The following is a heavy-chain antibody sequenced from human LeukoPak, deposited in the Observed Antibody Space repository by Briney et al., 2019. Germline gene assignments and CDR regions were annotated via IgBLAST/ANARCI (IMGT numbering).Heavy chain of an antibody. V-gene: IGHV4-39*01. J-gene: IGHJ4*02. CDR1: GGSISGSSYY. D-gene: IGHD1-26*01. CDR3: ASRTYRV. Sequence: KSSETLSLTCTVSGGSISGSSYYWGWIRQPPGKGLEWIGSIYYSGATYYNPSLKSRVTVSVDTSKNQFSLKLRSVTAADTAVYYCASRTYRVWGQGTLVTVSS. CDR2: IYYSGAT.